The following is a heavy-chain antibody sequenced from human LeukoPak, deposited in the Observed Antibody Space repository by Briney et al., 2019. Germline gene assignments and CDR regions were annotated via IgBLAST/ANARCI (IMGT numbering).Heavy chain of an antibody. CDR3: ARGGPGSGSSGGGYFDY. V-gene: IGHV3-21*01. J-gene: IGHJ4*02. CDR1: GFTFSSYY. Sequence: GGSLRLSCAASGFTFSSYYMHWVRQAPGKGLEWVSSISSSSNYIYYADSVKGRFTISRDNAKNPLYLQMNSLRAEDTAVYYCARGGPGSGSSGGGYFDYWGQGTLVTVSS. CDR2: ISSSSNYI. D-gene: IGHD6-6*01.